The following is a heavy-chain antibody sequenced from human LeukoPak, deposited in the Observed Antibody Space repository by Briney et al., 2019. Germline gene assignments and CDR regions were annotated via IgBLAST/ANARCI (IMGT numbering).Heavy chain of an antibody. D-gene: IGHD1-1*01. V-gene: IGHV3-74*03. J-gene: IGHJ4*02. CDR3: ETDLTVPEDY. CDR2: INTDGSYT. CDR1: GLTFSSYW. Sequence: PGGSLRLSCAASGLTFSSYWMHWVRQAPGKGLVWVSRINTDGSYTTYADSVKGRFTISRDNAKHTLYLQMNSLRADDTAVYYCETDLTVPEDYWGQGTLVTVSS.